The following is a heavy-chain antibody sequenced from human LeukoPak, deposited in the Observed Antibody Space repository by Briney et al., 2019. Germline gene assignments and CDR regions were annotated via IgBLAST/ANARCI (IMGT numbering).Heavy chain of an antibody. CDR3: ARRAMGSGSYYASFDY. CDR1: GGSFSGYY. D-gene: IGHD3-10*01. V-gene: IGHV4-34*01. CDR2: INHSGST. Sequence: PSETLSLTCAVYGGSFSGYYWSWIRQPPGKGLEWIGEINHSGSTNYNPSLKSRVTISVDTSKNQFSLKLSSVTAADTAVYYCARRAMGSGSYYASFDYWGQGTLVTVSS. J-gene: IGHJ4*02.